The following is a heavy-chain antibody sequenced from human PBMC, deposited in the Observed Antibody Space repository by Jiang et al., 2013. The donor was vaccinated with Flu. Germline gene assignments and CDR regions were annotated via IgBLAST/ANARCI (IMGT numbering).Heavy chain of an antibody. V-gene: IGHV3-64D*06. J-gene: IGHJ4*02. CDR2: ISSNGGST. CDR1: GFTFSSYA. D-gene: IGHD3-3*01. Sequence: GGLVQPGGSLRLSCSASGFTFSSYAMHWVRQAPGKGLEYVSAISSNGGSTYYADSVKGRFTISRDNSKNTLYLQMSSLRAEDTAVYYCVKALRFLEWLYDYWGQGTLVTVSS. CDR3: VKALRFLEWLYDY.